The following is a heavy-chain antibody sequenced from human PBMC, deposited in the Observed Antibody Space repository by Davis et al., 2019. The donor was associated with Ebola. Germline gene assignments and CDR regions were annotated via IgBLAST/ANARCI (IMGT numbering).Heavy chain of an antibody. Sequence: GTLKISCAASGFTFSDYYMNWIRQAPGKGLECISYISSSGSSIYYADSVKGRFTISRDNAKNSLYLQMNGLRVEDTAIYYCARDQDGPGPTVDYWGQGALVTVSS. CDR3: ARDQDGPGPTVDY. J-gene: IGHJ4*02. CDR2: ISSSGSSI. CDR1: GFTFSDYY. V-gene: IGHV3-11*04. D-gene: IGHD1-7*01.